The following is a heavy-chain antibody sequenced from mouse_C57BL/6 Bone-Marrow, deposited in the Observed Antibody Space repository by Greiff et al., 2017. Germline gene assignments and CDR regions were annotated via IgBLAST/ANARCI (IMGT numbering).Heavy chain of an antibody. CDR3: TGGYYDYFDY. Sequence: VQLQQSGAELVRPGASVKLSCTASGFNIKDDYMHWVKQRPEQGLEWIGWIDPENGDTEYASKFQGKATITADTSSNTAYLQLRSLTSEDTAVYSCTGGYYDYFDYWGQGTTLTVSS. V-gene: IGHV14-4*01. D-gene: IGHD2-3*01. CDR2: IDPENGDT. J-gene: IGHJ2*01. CDR1: GFNIKDDY.